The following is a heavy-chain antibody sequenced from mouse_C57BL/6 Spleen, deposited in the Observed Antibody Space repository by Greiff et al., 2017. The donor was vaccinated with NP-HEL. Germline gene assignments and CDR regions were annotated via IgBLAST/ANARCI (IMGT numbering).Heavy chain of an antibody. J-gene: IGHJ4*01. Sequence: VQLKQSGTVLARPGASVKMSCKTSGYTFTSYWMHWVKQRPGQGLEWIGAIYPGNSDTSYNQKFKGKAKLTAVTSASTAYMELSSLTNEDSAVYYCTREITTVVATSAMDYWGQGTSVTVSS. D-gene: IGHD1-1*01. CDR1: GYTFTSYW. V-gene: IGHV1-5*01. CDR2: IYPGNSDT. CDR3: TREITTVVATSAMDY.